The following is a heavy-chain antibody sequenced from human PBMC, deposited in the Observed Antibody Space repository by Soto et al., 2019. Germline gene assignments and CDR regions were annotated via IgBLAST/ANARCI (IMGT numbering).Heavy chain of an antibody. CDR2: INAGNGNT. D-gene: IGHD4-17*01. J-gene: IGHJ4*02. CDR3: ARDPSTRGGDYLFDY. V-gene: IGHV1-3*01. Sequence: ASVKVSCKASGYTFTSYAMHWVRQAPGQRLEWMGWINAGNGNTKYSQKFQGRVTITRDTSASTAYMELSSLRSEDTAVYYCARDPSTRGGDYLFDYWGQGTLVTVSS. CDR1: GYTFTSYA.